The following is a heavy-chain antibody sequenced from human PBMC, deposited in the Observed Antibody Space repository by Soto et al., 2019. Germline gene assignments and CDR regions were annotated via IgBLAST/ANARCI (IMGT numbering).Heavy chain of an antibody. CDR2: IYHSGST. V-gene: IGHV4-4*02. CDR3: ARTLFGWGIWFDP. CDR1: GGSISSSNW. J-gene: IGHJ5*02. D-gene: IGHD3-10*02. Sequence: SETLSLTCAVSGGSISSSNWWSWVRQPPGEGLEWIGEIYHSGSTNYNPSLKSRVTISVDKSKNQFSLKLSSVTAADTAVYYCARTLFGWGIWFDPGGQGTLVSVSS.